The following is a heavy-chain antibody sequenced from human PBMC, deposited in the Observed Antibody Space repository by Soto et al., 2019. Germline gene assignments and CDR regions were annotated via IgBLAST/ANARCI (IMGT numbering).Heavy chain of an antibody. D-gene: IGHD3-16*01. CDR3: GGRGFGGFEN. Sequence: QVQLQESGPGLVKPSQTLSLTCTVSGGSISSGGYYWSWIRQHPGKGLEWIGYIYYSGSTYYNPSPQSPVNLTVETSKDPFSLEADSVDAADTGGDLLGGRGFGGFENWGQGTMVTVSS. CDR1: GGSISSGGYY. CDR2: IYYSGST. J-gene: IGHJ3*02. V-gene: IGHV4-31*01.